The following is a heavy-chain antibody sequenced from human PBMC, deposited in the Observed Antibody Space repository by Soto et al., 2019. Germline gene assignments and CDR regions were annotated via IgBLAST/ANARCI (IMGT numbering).Heavy chain of an antibody. D-gene: IGHD7-27*01. CDR2: IYKSATT. CDR3: ARGRYCLTGRCFPNWFDS. CDR1: GDSISNLDYF. Sequence: TSETLSLTCSVSGDSISNLDYFWAWIRQPPGQALEYIGYIYKSATTYYNPSFESRVAISVDTSKSQFSLNVTSVTAADTAVYFCARGRYCLTGRCFPNWFDSWGQGALVSVSS. J-gene: IGHJ5*01. V-gene: IGHV4-30-4*01.